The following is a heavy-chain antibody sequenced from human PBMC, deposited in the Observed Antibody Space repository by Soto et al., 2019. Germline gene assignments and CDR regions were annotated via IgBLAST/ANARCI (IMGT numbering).Heavy chain of an antibody. J-gene: IGHJ4*02. D-gene: IGHD3-3*01. Sequence: EVQLVESGGDLVQPGGSLRLSCAVSGFTFNRHWMHWVRQAPGKGLVWVSRINTDGSNTTYADSVKGRFAISRDNAKNTLYLQMNSLRAEDTAVYYCARSGYDFWSGYFHYYFDSWGQGTLVTVSS. CDR2: INTDGSNT. CDR1: GFTFNRHW. CDR3: ARSGYDFWSGYFHYYFDS. V-gene: IGHV3-74*03.